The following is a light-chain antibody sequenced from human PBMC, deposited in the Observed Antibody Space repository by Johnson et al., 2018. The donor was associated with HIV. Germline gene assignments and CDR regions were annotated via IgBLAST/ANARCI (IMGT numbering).Light chain of an antibody. V-gene: IGLV1-51*02. CDR1: SSNIGNNY. J-gene: IGLJ1*01. Sequence: QSVLTQPPSVSAAPGQKVTISCSGSSSNIGNNYVSWYQQLPGTAPKLLIFENNKRPSGIPDRFSGSKSGTSATLGITGLQTGDEADYYCGTWDSSLSADYFFGTGTKVTVL. CDR3: GTWDSSLSADYF. CDR2: ENN.